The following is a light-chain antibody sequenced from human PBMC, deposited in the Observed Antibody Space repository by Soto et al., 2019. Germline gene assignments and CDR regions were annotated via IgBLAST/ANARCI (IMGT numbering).Light chain of an antibody. CDR2: GAS. CDR3: HQYGSSPLT. CDR1: QSVTSNS. J-gene: IGKJ4*01. V-gene: IGKV3-20*01. Sequence: EIVLTQSPGTLSLSPGERVTLSCRASQSVTSNSLGWYQQKPGQAPRLLIYGASTRATGIPDRFSGSGSGTDFALTVSRLEAEDFAIYYCHQYGSSPLTFGGGTKVEI.